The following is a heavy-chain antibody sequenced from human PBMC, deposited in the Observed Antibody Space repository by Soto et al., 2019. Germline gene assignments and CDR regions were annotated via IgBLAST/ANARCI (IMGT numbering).Heavy chain of an antibody. J-gene: IGHJ6*03. CDR2: IQSGGPT. CDR3: ARDDVLCDGGRCYGVPLDV. D-gene: IGHD2-15*01. CDR1: GFTVSSKY. V-gene: IGHV3-66*01. Sequence: GGSLRLSCAASGFTVSSKYMSWVRQAPGKGLEWVSLIQSGGPTYYADSVKGRFTISRDTSENTLHLQMDSLRAEDTAVYYCARDDVLCDGGRCYGVPLDVWSKGTTVTVS.